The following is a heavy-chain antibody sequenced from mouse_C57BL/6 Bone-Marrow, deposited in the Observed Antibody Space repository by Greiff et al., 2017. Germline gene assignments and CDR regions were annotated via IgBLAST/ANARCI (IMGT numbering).Heavy chain of an antibody. CDR1: GFTFSDYG. Sequence: EVKLVESGGGLVKPGGSLKLSCAASGFTFSDYGMHWVRQAPEKGLEWVAYISSGSSTIYYADTVKGRVTISRDNAKNTLFLQMTGLRSEDTAMYYCARNYYQDYWGQGTTLTVSS. D-gene: IGHD1-1*01. J-gene: IGHJ2*01. CDR2: ISSGSSTI. V-gene: IGHV5-17*01. CDR3: ARNYYQDY.